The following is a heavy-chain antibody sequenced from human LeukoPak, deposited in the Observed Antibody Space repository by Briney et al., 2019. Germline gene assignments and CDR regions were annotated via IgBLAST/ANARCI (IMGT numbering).Heavy chain of an antibody. V-gene: IGHV3-15*01. CDR2: IKSKTDGGTT. D-gene: IGHD6-13*01. CDR3: TTEFSGIAAFDY. CDR1: GFTFSNAW. Sequence: PGGSLRLSCAASGFTFSNAWMSWVRQAPGKGLEWVGRIKSKTDGGTTDYAAPVKGRITISRDDSKNTLYLQMNSLKTEDTAVYYCTTEFSGIAAFDYWGQGTLVTVSS. J-gene: IGHJ4*02.